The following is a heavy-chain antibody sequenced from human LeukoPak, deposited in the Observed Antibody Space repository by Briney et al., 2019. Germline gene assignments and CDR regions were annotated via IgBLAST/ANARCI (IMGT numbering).Heavy chain of an antibody. V-gene: IGHV4-39*07. D-gene: IGHD1-1*01. CDR2: IYYSGST. CDR3: ARDRNWNDGQIGFDP. J-gene: IGHJ5*02. CDR1: GGSISSSSYY. Sequence: PSETLSLTCTVSGGSISSSSYYWGWIRQPPGKGLEWIGSIYYSGSTYYNPSLKSRVTISVDTSKNQFSLKLSSVTAADTAVYYCARDRNWNDGQIGFDPWGQGTLVTVSS.